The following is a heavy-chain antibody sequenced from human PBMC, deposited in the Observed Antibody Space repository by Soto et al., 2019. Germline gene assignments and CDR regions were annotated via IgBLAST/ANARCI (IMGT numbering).Heavy chain of an antibody. CDR1: GFTFSSYA. CDR2: ISYDGSNK. CDR3: ARPLWRDDYNWGYFDL. J-gene: IGHJ2*01. Sequence: QVQLVESGGGVVQPGRSLRLSCAASGFTFSSYAMHWVRQAPGKGLEWVAVISYDGSNKYYADSVKGRFTISRDNSKNXLYLQMTGLGAEDTAVYYCARPLWRDDYNWGYFDLWGRGTLVTVSS. V-gene: IGHV3-30-3*01. D-gene: IGHD4-4*01.